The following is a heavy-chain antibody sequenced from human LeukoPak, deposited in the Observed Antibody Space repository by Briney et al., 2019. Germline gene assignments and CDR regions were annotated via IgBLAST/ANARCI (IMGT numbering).Heavy chain of an antibody. D-gene: IGHD6-13*01. Sequence: GGSLRLSCAASGFTFSSFAMSWVRQAPGKGLEWVSGIGGSGGSTYYADSVKGRFTISRDNSKTTLYLLMNSLRAEDTAVYYCAKALSSSWYGGFDPWGQGSLVTVSS. V-gene: IGHV3-23*01. CDR2: IGGSGGST. J-gene: IGHJ5*02. CDR3: AKALSSSWYGGFDP. CDR1: GFTFSSFA.